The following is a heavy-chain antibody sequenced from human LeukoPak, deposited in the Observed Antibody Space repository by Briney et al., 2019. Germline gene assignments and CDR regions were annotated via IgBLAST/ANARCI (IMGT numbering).Heavy chain of an antibody. Sequence: GESLKISCKGSGYNFNTNWIGWVRQMPRKGLEWMGIIFPSDSDTIYSPPFQGQVTISADKSINTAYLQWSSLKASDTAIYYCARRPGRAFDIWGQGTTVTVSS. CDR1: GYNFNTNW. V-gene: IGHV5-51*01. J-gene: IGHJ3*02. CDR3: ARRPGRAFDI. CDR2: IFPSDSDT. D-gene: IGHD1-14*01.